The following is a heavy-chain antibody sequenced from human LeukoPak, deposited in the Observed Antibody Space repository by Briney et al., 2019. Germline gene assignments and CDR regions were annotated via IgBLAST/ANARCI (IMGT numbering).Heavy chain of an antibody. CDR2: ISGDGGDT. V-gene: IGHV3-43*02. D-gene: IGHD3-10*01. Sequence: GGSLRLSCAASAFAFDDYVMHWVRQVPGKGLEWVSLISGDGGDTYYADSVRGRFTIARDNSKNSLYLQMNSLRSEDSALYYCAKDIGWGLSYYFDSWGQGTLVTVSS. J-gene: IGHJ4*02. CDR3: AKDIGWGLSYYFDS. CDR1: AFAFDDYV.